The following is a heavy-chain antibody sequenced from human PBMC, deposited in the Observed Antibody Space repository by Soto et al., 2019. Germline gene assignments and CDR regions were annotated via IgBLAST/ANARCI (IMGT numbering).Heavy chain of an antibody. CDR3: AADQGYYYDSSGYYRIPNAFDI. Sequence: GASVKVSCKASGFTFTSSAVQWVRQARGQRLEWIGWIVVGSGNTNYAQKFQERVTITRDMSTSTAYMELSSLRSEDTAVYYCAADQGYYYDSSGYYRIPNAFDIWGQGTMVTVSS. J-gene: IGHJ3*02. V-gene: IGHV1-58*01. D-gene: IGHD3-22*01. CDR1: GFTFTSSA. CDR2: IVVGSGNT.